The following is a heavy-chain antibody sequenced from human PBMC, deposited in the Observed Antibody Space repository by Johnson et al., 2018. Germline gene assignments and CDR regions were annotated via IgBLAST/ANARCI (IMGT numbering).Heavy chain of an antibody. D-gene: IGHD3-22*01. V-gene: IGHV3-30*18. CDR2: ISYDGSNK. CDR1: GFTFSSYG. Sequence: QLVESGGGVVQPGRSLRLSCAASGFTFSSYGMHWVRQAPGKGLEWVAVISYDGSNKYYADSVKGRFTISRDNSKNPLYLQMNSLRAEDTAVYYCAKEKGFYYDSSGSGNAFDIWGQGTMVTVSS. CDR3: AKEKGFYYDSSGSGNAFDI. J-gene: IGHJ3*02.